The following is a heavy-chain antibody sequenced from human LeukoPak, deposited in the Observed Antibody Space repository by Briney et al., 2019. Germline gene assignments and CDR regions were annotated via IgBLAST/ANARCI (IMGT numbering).Heavy chain of an antibody. Sequence: SETLSLTCSVSGGSVSRSDSYWDWIRQPPGKGLEWVGTIYYSGRTYYSLSLKSRVTMSVDPSNNQFSLNLRSVTAADTALYYCARRRYYDGSGLEWGQGTLLSVSS. V-gene: IGHV4-39*01. D-gene: IGHD3-22*01. J-gene: IGHJ1*01. CDR1: GGSVSRSDSY. CDR2: IYYSGRT. CDR3: ARRRYYDGSGLE.